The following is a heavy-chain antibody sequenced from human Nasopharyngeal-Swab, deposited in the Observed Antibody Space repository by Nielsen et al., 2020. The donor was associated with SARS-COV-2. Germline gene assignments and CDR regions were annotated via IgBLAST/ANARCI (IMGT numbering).Heavy chain of an antibody. Sequence: GSLRLSCAVYGGSFRGYYWSWIRQPPGKGLEWIGYIYYSGSTNYNPSLKSRVTISVDTSKNQFSLKLSSVTAADTAVYYCARAADSSGIDYWGQGTLVTVSS. CDR2: IYYSGST. CDR3: ARAADSSGIDY. CDR1: GGSFRGYY. V-gene: IGHV4-59*01. D-gene: IGHD6-19*01. J-gene: IGHJ4*02.